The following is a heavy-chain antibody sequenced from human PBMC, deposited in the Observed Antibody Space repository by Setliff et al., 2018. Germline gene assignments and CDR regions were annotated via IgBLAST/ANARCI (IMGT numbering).Heavy chain of an antibody. CDR1: GDSISSGDDF. V-gene: IGHV4-30-4*08. J-gene: IGHJ4*02. CDR3: AAFSDSYNYYTSEP. D-gene: IGHD3-10*01. Sequence: SETLSLTCTVSGDSISSGDDFWSWIRQPPGKGLEWIGSIYYTTNGHYNPSLKSRVTMSVDTSKNHFSLELTSVTAADTAVYYCAAFSDSYNYYTSEPWGQGTLVTVSS. CDR2: IYYTTNG.